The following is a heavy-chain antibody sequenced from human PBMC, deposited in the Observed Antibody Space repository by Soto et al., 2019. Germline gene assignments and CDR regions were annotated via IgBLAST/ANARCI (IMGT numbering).Heavy chain of an antibody. CDR2: IYYSGST. Sequence: SETLSLTCTVSGGSISSYYWSWIRQPPGKGLEWIGYIYYSGSTNYNPSLKSRLTISVDTSKNQFSLKLSSVTAADTAVYYCARSDHYYYDSSGYWDYWGQGSLVTVSS. CDR3: ARSDHYYYDSSGYWDY. V-gene: IGHV4-59*08. CDR1: GGSISSYY. J-gene: IGHJ4*02. D-gene: IGHD3-22*01.